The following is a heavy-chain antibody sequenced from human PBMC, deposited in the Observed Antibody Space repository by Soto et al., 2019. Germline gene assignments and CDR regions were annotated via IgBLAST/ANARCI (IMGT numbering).Heavy chain of an antibody. D-gene: IGHD1-26*01. CDR2: IIPIFGTA. Sequence: GASVKVSCTASGGTFSSYAISWVRQAPGQGLEWMGGIIPIFGTANYAQKFQGRVTITADESTSTAYMELSSLRSEDTAVYYCARGRVGATTEGYYYYGMDVWGQGTTVTVSS. J-gene: IGHJ6*02. CDR3: ARGRVGATTEGYYYYGMDV. CDR1: GGTFSSYA. V-gene: IGHV1-69*13.